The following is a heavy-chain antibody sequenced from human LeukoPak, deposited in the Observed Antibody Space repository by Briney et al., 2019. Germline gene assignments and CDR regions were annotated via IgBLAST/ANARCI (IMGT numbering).Heavy chain of an antibody. CDR2: IYTSGTT. CDR1: GGSINNDH. D-gene: IGHD3-10*01. CDR3: ATVAVIRGVTYFDY. Sequence: SETLSLTCTVSGGSINNDHWSWIRQPAGKGLEWIGRIYTSGTTNYNPSLKSRVTMSVDTSKDHFSLKLSSVTAADTAVYYCATVAVIRGVTYFDYWGQGTLVTVSS. J-gene: IGHJ4*02. V-gene: IGHV4-4*07.